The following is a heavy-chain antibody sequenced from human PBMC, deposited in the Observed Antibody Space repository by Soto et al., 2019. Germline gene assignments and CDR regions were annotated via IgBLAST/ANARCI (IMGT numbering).Heavy chain of an antibody. V-gene: IGHV4-30-2*01. Sequence: SETLSLTCAVSGDSISSGGSSWSWIRQPPGKGLEWIGYIYHSGSTYYNPSLKSRVTISVDRSKNQFSLKLSSVTAADTAVYYCARAGDSSDRVALGYWGQGTLVTVSS. CDR2: IYHSGST. J-gene: IGHJ4*02. CDR1: GDSISSGGSS. D-gene: IGHD6-19*01. CDR3: ARAGDSSDRVALGY.